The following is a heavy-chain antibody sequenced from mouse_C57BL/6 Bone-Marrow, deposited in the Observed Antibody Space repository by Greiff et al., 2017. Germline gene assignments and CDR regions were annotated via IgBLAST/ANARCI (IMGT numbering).Heavy chain of an antibody. CDR2: ISSGGSYT. Sequence: EVKVVEPGGDLVKPGGSLKLSCEASGFTFSSYGMSWVRQTPDQRLEWVATISSGGSYTYYPHSVKGRFTISGDNATNTLYLQMSSLKSEDAAMYYCARQHDLDDWGQGTTLTVSS. CDR3: ARQHDLDD. V-gene: IGHV5-6*01. J-gene: IGHJ2*01. CDR1: GFTFSSYG.